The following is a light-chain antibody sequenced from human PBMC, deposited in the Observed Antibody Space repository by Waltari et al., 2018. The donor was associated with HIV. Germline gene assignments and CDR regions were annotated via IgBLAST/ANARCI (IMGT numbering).Light chain of an antibody. Sequence: DIVMTQSPDSLAVSLGERATINCKSSQSVLYSSNNKNYLACYQQKPGQPPKRLIYWASTRESGVPDRVSGSGSGTDFTLSISSLQAEDVAVYYCQQYYSTPWTFGQGTKVEIK. J-gene: IGKJ1*01. CDR1: QSVLYSSNNKNY. CDR2: WAS. V-gene: IGKV4-1*01. CDR3: QQYYSTPWT.